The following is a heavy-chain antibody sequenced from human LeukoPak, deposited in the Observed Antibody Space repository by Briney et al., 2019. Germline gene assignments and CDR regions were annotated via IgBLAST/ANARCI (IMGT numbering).Heavy chain of an antibody. CDR3: ASSLTGTTPRGD. CDR2: ISTSGTTI. D-gene: IGHD1-7*01. CDR1: GFTFSDYE. Sequence: GGSLRLSCAASGFTFSDYEMNWVRQAPGKGLEWISYISTSGTTIYYADSVRGRFTISRDNAKNSLYLQMNSLRAEDTAVYYCASSLTGTTPRGDWGQGTLVAVSS. V-gene: IGHV3-48*03. J-gene: IGHJ4*02.